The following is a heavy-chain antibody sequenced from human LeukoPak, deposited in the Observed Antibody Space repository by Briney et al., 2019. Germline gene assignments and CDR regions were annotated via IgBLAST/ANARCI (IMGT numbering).Heavy chain of an antibody. CDR2: TFYRSDWNH. D-gene: IGHD3-16*01. Sequence: SQTLSLTCAITGDSASSNSVGWQWIRQSPSRGLEWLGRTFYRSDWNHDYSPSVKGRLTINADTSQNQFSLQLISVNSEDTAVYYCVRSSHYAYDYWGQGTLVTVSS. CDR3: VRSSHYAYDY. V-gene: IGHV6-1*01. CDR1: GDSASSNSVG. J-gene: IGHJ4*02.